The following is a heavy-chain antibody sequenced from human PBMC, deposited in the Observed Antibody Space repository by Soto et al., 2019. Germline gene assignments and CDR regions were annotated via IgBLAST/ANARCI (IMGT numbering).Heavy chain of an antibody. J-gene: IGHJ4*02. D-gene: IGHD3-22*01. Sequence: GGSLRLSCAASGFTFSSYGMHWVRQAPGKGLEWVALISYDGSDKYSAGSVKGRFTISRDNSKNTLYLQMNSLRAEDTAIYYCAKDLNYYDTSGYLEGTDYWGQGTLVTISS. CDR1: GFTFSSYG. V-gene: IGHV3-30*18. CDR3: AKDLNYYDTSGYLEGTDY. CDR2: ISYDGSDK.